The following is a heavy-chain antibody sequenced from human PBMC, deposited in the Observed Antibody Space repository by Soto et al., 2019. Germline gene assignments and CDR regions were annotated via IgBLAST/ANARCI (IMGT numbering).Heavy chain of an antibody. CDR1: GGSISSGGYS. D-gene: IGHD3-22*01. CDR3: ATSYYDSGGYYYYFDY. CDR2: IYHSGST. J-gene: IGHJ4*02. Sequence: SETLSLTCAVSGGSISSGGYSWSWIRQPPGKGLEWIGYIYHSGSTYYNPSLKSRVTISVDTSKNQFSLNLSSVTAADTAVYYCATSYYDSGGYYYYFDYWGQGTLGTVSS. V-gene: IGHV4-30-2*05.